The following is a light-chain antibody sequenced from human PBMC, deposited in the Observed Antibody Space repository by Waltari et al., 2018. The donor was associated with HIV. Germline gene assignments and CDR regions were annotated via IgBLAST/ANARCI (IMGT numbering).Light chain of an antibody. CDR3: QQYYDTPWT. CDR1: QSVLYSSNNKNY. Sequence: DIVMTQSPDSLVVSLAERATINCKSSQSVLYSSNNKNYLAWYQQKPGQPPKLLISWVSTRESGVPDRFSGSGSGTDFTLTISSLQAEDVAVYYCQQYYDTPWTFGQGTKVEIK. CDR2: WVS. V-gene: IGKV4-1*01. J-gene: IGKJ1*01.